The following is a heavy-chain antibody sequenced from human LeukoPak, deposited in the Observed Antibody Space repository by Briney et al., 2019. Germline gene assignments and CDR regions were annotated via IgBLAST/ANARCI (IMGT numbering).Heavy chain of an antibody. J-gene: IGHJ4*02. D-gene: IGHD3-3*01. CDR2: IYTSGST. Sequence: PSQTLSLTCTVSGGSISSGSYYWSWIRQPAGKGLEWIGRIYTSGSTNYNPSLKSRVTISVDTSKNQFSLKLSSVTAADTAVYYCARVSSRYDFWSGYYDYWGQGTLVTVSS. V-gene: IGHV4-61*02. CDR3: ARVSSRYDFWSGYYDY. CDR1: GGSISSGSYY.